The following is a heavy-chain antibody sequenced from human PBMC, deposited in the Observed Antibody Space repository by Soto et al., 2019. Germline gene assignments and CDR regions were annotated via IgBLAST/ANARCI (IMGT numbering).Heavy chain of an antibody. D-gene: IGHD2-15*01. CDR2: ISYDGSNK. J-gene: IGHJ4*02. V-gene: IGHV3-30*18. CDR1: GFTFSSYG. CDR3: AKDRTGIVVDY. Sequence: QVQLVESGGGVVQTGRSLRLSCAASGFTFSSYGMHWVRQAPGKGLELVAVISYDGSNKYYADSVKGRFTISRDNSKNTLYLQMNRLRAEDTAVYYCAKDRTGIVVDYWGQGTLVTVSS.